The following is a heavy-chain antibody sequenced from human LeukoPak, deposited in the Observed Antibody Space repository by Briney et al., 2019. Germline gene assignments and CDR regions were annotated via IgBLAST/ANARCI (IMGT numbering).Heavy chain of an antibody. CDR1: GGSLSSYY. Sequence: SETLSLTCTVSGGSLSSYYWSWIRQPPGKGLEWIGYIYYSGSTNYNPSLKSRVTISVDTSKNQFSLKLSSVTAADTAVYYCARWTGSSSWYGPGFDPWGQGTLVTVSS. CDR2: IYYSGST. D-gene: IGHD6-13*01. J-gene: IGHJ5*02. V-gene: IGHV4-59*01. CDR3: ARWTGSSSWYGPGFDP.